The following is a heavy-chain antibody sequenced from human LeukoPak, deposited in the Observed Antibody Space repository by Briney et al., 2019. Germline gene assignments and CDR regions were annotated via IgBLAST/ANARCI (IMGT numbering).Heavy chain of an antibody. D-gene: IGHD4-17*01. CDR1: GFTFSSYA. CDR3: ARGQDYGDYNFDY. Sequence: GGSLRLSCAASGFTFSSYAMSWVRQAPGKGLEWVSAISGSGGSTYYADSVKGRFTISRDNSKNTLYLQMNSLRAEDTAVYYCARGQDYGDYNFDYWGQGTLVTVSS. J-gene: IGHJ4*02. CDR2: ISGSGGST. V-gene: IGHV3-23*01.